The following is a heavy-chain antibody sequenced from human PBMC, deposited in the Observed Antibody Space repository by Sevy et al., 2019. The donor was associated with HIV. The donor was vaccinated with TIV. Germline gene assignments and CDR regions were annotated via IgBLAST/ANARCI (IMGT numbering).Heavy chain of an antibody. CDR2: IKQDGSEK. Sequence: GGSLRLSCAASGFTFSSYWMSWVRQAPGKGLEWVANIKQDGSEKYYVDSVKGRFTISRDNAKNSLYLQMNSLRAEDTAVYYCARLNRGYDFWSGYSSGGAFDIWGQWTMVTVSS. CDR1: GFTFSSYW. CDR3: ARLNRGYDFWSGYSSGGAFDI. D-gene: IGHD3-3*01. J-gene: IGHJ3*02. V-gene: IGHV3-7*01.